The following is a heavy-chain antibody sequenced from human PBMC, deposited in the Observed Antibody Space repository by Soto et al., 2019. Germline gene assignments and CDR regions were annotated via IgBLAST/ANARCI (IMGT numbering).Heavy chain of an antibody. CDR3: ASGRLYGALNRILCYCYYGMDV. V-gene: IGHV4-59*01. D-gene: IGHD4-17*01. CDR1: GGSISSYY. Sequence: QVQLQESGPGLVKPSETLSLTCTVSGGSISSYYWSWIRQPPGKGLEWIGDIYYSGSTNYNPSLKSSVSISVDTSKNQLSLKLRSVTAADTAVYYCASGRLYGALNRILCYCYYGMDVWGQGTTVTVSS. J-gene: IGHJ6*02. CDR2: IYYSGST.